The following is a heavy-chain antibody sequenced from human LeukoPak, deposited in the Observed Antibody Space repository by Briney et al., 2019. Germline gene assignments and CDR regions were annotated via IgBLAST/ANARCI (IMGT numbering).Heavy chain of an antibody. D-gene: IGHD2-15*01. J-gene: IGHJ3*02. CDR1: GYTFTSYG. V-gene: IGHV7-4-1*02. Sequence: ASVKVSCKASGYTFTSYGINWVRQAPGQGLEWLGWSNTNTGNPTYAQGFTGRFVFSLDTSVSTAYLQISSLKAEDTAVYYCARESHFYCSGGSCYPLDAFDIWGQGTMVTVSS. CDR3: ARESHFYCSGGSCYPLDAFDI. CDR2: SNTNTGNP.